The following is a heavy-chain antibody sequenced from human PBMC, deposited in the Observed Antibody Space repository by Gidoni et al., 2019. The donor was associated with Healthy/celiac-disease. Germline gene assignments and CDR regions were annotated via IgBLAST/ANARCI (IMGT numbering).Heavy chain of an antibody. D-gene: IGHD6-19*01. Sequence: HAQLVQSGPEVKKPGASLKVSCKASGYSFTSYDINWVRQATGQGLEWMGWMNPNSDNTGYAQKFQGRVTMTRNTTISTAYMELSSRGSEDTAVYYCARGRERVSRSLYGMDVWGQGTTVTVSS. CDR1: GYSFTSYD. V-gene: IGHV1-8*01. CDR3: ARGRERVSRSLYGMDV. J-gene: IGHJ6*02. CDR2: MNPNSDNT.